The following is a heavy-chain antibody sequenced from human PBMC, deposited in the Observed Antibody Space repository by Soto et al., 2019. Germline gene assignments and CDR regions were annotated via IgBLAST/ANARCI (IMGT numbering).Heavy chain of an antibody. CDR2: IDESGDS. CDR3: AREGGYVDY. Sequence: SETLSLTCTVSGGPIRSSSHYLGWIRQSPGKGLELIGSIDESGDSYYNPSLKSRVTILVDTSKNQFSLKLMSVTGADSAIYYCAREGGYVDYWGQGTLVTVSS. CDR1: GGPIRSSSHY. V-gene: IGHV4-39*02. J-gene: IGHJ4*02. D-gene: IGHD1-1*01.